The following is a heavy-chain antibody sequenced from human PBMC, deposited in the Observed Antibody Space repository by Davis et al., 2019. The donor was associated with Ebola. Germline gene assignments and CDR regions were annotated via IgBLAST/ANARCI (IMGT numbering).Heavy chain of an antibody. V-gene: IGHV3-23*01. Sequence: LSLTCAASGFTFSSYAMSWVRQAPGKGLEWVSAISGSGGSTYYADSVKGRFTISRDNSKNTLYLQMNSLRAEDTAVYYCAKDGGAYSSSWYVDYWGQGTLVTVSS. CDR3: AKDGGAYSSSWYVDY. CDR2: ISGSGGST. D-gene: IGHD6-13*01. J-gene: IGHJ4*02. CDR1: GFTFSSYA.